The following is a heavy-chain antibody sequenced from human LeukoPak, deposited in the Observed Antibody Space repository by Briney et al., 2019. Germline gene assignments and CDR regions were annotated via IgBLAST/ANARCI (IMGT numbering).Heavy chain of an antibody. D-gene: IGHD3-3*01. CDR3: ASTPYYDFWSGYSHASFDY. CDR2: IYYSGST. J-gene: IGHJ4*02. V-gene: IGHV4-59*01. CDR1: GGSISSYY. Sequence: SETLSLTCTVSGGSISSYYWSWIRQPPGEGLEWIGYIYYSGSTNYNPSLKSRVTISVDTSKNQFSLKLSSVTAADTAVYYCASTPYYDFWSGYSHASFDYWGQGTLVTVSS.